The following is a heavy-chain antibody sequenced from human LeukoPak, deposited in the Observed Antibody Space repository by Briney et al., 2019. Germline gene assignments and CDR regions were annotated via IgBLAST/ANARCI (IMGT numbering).Heavy chain of an antibody. V-gene: IGHV3-30*18. D-gene: IGHD4-17*01. CDR3: AKDPDYGDFSYYFDY. J-gene: IGHJ4*02. Sequence: PGGSLRLSCAASGFTFSSYGMHWVRQAPGKGLEWVAVISYDGSNKYYADSVKGRFTISRDNSKNTLYLQMNSLRAEDTAVYYCAKDPDYGDFSYYFDYWGQGTLVTVSS. CDR1: GFTFSSYG. CDR2: ISYDGSNK.